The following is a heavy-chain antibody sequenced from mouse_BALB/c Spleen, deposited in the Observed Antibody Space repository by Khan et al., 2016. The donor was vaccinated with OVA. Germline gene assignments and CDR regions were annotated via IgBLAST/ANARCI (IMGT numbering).Heavy chain of an antibody. CDR2: INPRSGYT. V-gene: IGHV1-4*02. Sequence: QVQLKESAAELARPGASVKMSCKASGYTFTSNTIHWVKQRPGQGLEWIGYINPRSGYTEYNQKCKDKTTLTADKSSSTAYMQLSRLTSEDSAVYYCARRRGGYYFDYWGQGTTLTVSS. CDR3: ARRRGGYYFDY. J-gene: IGHJ2*01. CDR1: GYTFTSNT.